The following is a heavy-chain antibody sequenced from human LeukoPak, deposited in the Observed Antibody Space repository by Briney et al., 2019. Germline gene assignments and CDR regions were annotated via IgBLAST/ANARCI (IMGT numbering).Heavy chain of an antibody. D-gene: IGHD6-6*01. Sequence: SETLSLTCTVSGGPISTYYWSLIRQPAGKGLEWIGRIYASGNTNYNPSLKSRVTMSLDTSKNQFSLGLTSVTAADTAVYYCAREYSSSSGKNAFDVWGQGTMVTVSS. V-gene: IGHV4-4*07. CDR2: IYASGNT. J-gene: IGHJ3*01. CDR3: AREYSSSSGKNAFDV. CDR1: GGPISTYY.